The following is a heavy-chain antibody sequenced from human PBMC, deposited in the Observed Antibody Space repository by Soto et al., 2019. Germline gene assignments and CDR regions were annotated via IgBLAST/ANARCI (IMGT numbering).Heavy chain of an antibody. CDR3: ATQTISYTWGV. CDR2: LSRGDER. Sequence: QVQLQESGPGLVKPSETLSLTCTVSGAPITTTKWWAWVRLPPGKGLEWIGELSRGDERSSNPSLEGRFTMSLDKSNNHFSLKLTAVTAADPAIYYCATQTISYTWGVWGRGPSVTVSS. CDR1: GAPITTTKW. J-gene: IGHJ6*02. D-gene: IGHD3-16*01. V-gene: IGHV4-4*02.